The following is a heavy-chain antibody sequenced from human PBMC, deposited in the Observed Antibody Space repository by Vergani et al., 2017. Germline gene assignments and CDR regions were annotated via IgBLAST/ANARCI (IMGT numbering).Heavy chain of an antibody. V-gene: IGHV1-2*02. D-gene: IGHD2-2*01. J-gene: IGHJ5*02. CDR2: INPNSGGT. CDR1: GYTFTGYY. Sequence: QVQLVQSGTEVKKPGASVKVSCKASGYTFTGYYMHWVRQAPGQGLEWMGWINPNSGGTNYAQKFQGRVTMTRDTSISTAYMELSRLRSDDTAVYYCAREDIVVVPAAKFFRFDHWGQGTLVTVSS. CDR3: AREDIVVVPAAKFFRFDH.